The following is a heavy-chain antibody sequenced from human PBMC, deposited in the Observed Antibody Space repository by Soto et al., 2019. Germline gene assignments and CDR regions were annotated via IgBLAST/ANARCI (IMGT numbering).Heavy chain of an antibody. J-gene: IGHJ4*02. V-gene: IGHV3-23*01. CDR1: GFTFSSYA. CDR3: AKEGGTLGTSASYGFDY. D-gene: IGHD3-16*01. Sequence: QAGGSLRLSCAASGFTFSSYAMSWVRQAPGKGLEWVSVMSNRGSITYYADSVKGRFTISRDNSENTVYLQMNSLRSEDTAVYYCAKEGGTLGTSASYGFDYWGQGSRVTVSS. CDR2: MSNRGSIT.